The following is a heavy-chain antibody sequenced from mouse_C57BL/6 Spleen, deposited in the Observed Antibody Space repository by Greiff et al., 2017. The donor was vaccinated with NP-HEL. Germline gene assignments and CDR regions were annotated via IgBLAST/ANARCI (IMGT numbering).Heavy chain of an antibody. CDR2: INPYNGDT. D-gene: IGHD3-1*01. Sequence: DVQLQESGPELVKPGDSVKISCKASGYSFTGYFMNWVMQSHGKSLEWIGRINPYNGDTFYNQKFKGKATLTVDKSSSTAHMELRSLTSEDSAVYYCARSGAMDYWGQGTSVTVSS. V-gene: IGHV1-20*01. CDR3: ARSGAMDY. J-gene: IGHJ4*01. CDR1: GYSFTGYF.